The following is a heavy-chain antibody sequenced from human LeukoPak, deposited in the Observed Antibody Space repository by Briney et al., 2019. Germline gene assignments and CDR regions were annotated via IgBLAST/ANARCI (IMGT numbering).Heavy chain of an antibody. Sequence: SETLSLTCTVSGGSISSHYWSWIRQPPGKGLEWIGYIYYSGSTNYNPSLKSRVTISVDTSKNQFSLKLSSVTAADMAVYYCARDADYEEPDYYYYYYMDVWGKGTTVTVSS. CDR1: GGSISSHY. CDR3: ARDADYEEPDYYYYYYMDV. V-gene: IGHV4-59*11. D-gene: IGHD4-17*01. CDR2: IYYSGST. J-gene: IGHJ6*03.